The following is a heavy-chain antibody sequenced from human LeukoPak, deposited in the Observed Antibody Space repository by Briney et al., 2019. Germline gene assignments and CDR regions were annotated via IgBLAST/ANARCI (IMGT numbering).Heavy chain of an antibody. V-gene: IGHV4-61*02. CDR3: ANTMVRGVISRTYFDY. Sequence: PSETLSLTCTVSGGSISSGSYYWSWSRQPAGKGLEWIGRIYTSGSTNYNPSLKSRVTISVDTSKNQFSLKLSSVTAADTAVYYCANTMVRGVISRTYFDYWGQGTLVTVSS. D-gene: IGHD3-10*01. J-gene: IGHJ4*02. CDR1: GGSISSGSYY. CDR2: IYTSGST.